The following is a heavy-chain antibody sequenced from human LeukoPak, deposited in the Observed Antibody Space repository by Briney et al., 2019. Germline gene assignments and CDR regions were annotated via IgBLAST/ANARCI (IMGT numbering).Heavy chain of an antibody. D-gene: IGHD3-22*01. V-gene: IGHV4-31*03. CDR3: ARDQRAYYYDSSGYTDAFDI. Sequence: SQTLSLTCTVSGGSISSGGYYWSWIRQHPGKGLEWIGYIYHSGSTYYNPSLKSRVTISVDTSKNQFSLKLSSVTAADTAVYYCARDQRAYYYDSSGYTDAFDIWGQGTMVTVSS. CDR2: IYHSGST. CDR1: GGSISSGGYY. J-gene: IGHJ3*02.